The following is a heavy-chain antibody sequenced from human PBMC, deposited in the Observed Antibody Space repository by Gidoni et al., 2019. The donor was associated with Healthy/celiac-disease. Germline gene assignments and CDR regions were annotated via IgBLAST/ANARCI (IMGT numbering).Heavy chain of an antibody. Sequence: EVQLVESGGGLVQPGGSLRPSCAASGFTVSSNSLSWVRQAPGKGLEWVSVIYSGGSTYYADSVKGRFTISRDNSKNTLYLQMNSLRAEDTAVYYCARDRYSSGWYTGGSHWFDPWGQGTLVTVSS. V-gene: IGHV3-66*02. CDR3: ARDRYSSGWYTGGSHWFDP. CDR1: GFTVSSNS. CDR2: IYSGGST. J-gene: IGHJ5*02. D-gene: IGHD6-19*01.